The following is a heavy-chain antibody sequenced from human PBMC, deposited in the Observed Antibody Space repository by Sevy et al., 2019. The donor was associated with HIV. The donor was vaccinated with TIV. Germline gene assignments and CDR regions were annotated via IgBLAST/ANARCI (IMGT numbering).Heavy chain of an antibody. J-gene: IGHJ4*02. CDR2: LSFGCGEI. Sequence: GGSLRLSCAASGFTFSKYSMSWVRQPPGKGLEWVSTLSFGCGEINHVVSVKGRFTISRDNSKNSLYLQMNNLRAEDTAVYYCAREGCTKPHDYWGQGTLVTVSS. D-gene: IGHD2-8*01. V-gene: IGHV3-23*01. CDR1: GFTFSKYS. CDR3: AREGCTKPHDY.